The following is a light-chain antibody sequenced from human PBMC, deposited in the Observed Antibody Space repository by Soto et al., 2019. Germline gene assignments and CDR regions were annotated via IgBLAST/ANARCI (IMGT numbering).Light chain of an antibody. CDR1: QSVSSSC. CDR2: GAS. CDR3: QQYGTSPQT. Sequence: EIVLTQSPGTLSLSPGERATLSCRASQSVSSSCLAWYQQTSGQAPRLLLYGASARATGIPDRFSGSGSGTDFTLTISRLEPEDFAVYYCQQYGTSPQTFGQGTRLEIK. V-gene: IGKV3-20*01. J-gene: IGKJ2*01.